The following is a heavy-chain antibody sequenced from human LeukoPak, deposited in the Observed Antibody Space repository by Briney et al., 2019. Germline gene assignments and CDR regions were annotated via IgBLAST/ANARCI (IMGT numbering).Heavy chain of an antibody. Sequence: GASVKVSCKASGGTFSSYTIAWVRQAPGQGLEWLGGIIPFFGSANYAQKFQGRVTITTDESTSTAYMELSSLRSEDTAVYYCARVYYDSSGPFFDYWGQGTLVTVSS. V-gene: IGHV1-69*05. CDR3: ARVYYDSSGPFFDY. CDR1: GGTFSSYT. J-gene: IGHJ4*02. D-gene: IGHD3-22*01. CDR2: IIPFFGSA.